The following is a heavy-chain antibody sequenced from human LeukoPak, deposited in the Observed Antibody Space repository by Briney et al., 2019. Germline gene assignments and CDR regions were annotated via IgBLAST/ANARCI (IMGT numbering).Heavy chain of an antibody. V-gene: IGHV4-59*08. J-gene: IGHJ4*02. Sequence: SETLSLTCTVSGGSISSYYWSWIRQPPGKGLEWIGSIYHSGSTYYNPSLKSRVTISVDTSKNQFSLKLSSVTAADTAVYYCAKPATVTTRGFDYWGQGTLVTVSS. CDR1: GGSISSYY. CDR3: AKPATVTTRGFDY. D-gene: IGHD4-17*01. CDR2: IYHSGST.